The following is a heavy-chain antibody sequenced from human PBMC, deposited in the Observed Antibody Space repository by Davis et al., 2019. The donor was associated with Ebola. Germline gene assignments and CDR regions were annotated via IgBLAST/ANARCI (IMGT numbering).Heavy chain of an antibody. CDR2: ISYDGSNK. CDR3: AKDGSSIAARPAYYYYGMDV. CDR1: GFTFSSYG. V-gene: IGHV3-30*18. Sequence: GESLKISCAASGFTFSSYGMHWVRQAPGKGLEWVAVISYDGSNKYYADSVKGRFTISRDNSKNTLYLQMNSLRAEDTAVYYCAKDGSSIAARPAYYYYGMDVWGQGTTVTVSS. J-gene: IGHJ6*02. D-gene: IGHD6-6*01.